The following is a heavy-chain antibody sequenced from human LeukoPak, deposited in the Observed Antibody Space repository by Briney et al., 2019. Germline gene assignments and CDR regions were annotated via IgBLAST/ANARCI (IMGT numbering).Heavy chain of an antibody. D-gene: IGHD3-16*01. J-gene: IGHJ5*02. CDR2: IYYSGGT. V-gene: IGHV4-39*01. CDR1: GGSIGSSSYY. Sequence: PSETLSLTCTVSGGSIGSSSYYWGWIRQPPGKGLEWIGTIYYSGGTYYNPSLKSRVTISVDTSKNHFSLKLSSVTAADTAVYYCASRLRGPGGWFDPWGQGTLVTVSS. CDR3: ASRLRGPGGWFDP.